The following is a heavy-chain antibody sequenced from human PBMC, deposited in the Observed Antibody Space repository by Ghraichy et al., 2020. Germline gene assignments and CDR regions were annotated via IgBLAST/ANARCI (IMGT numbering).Heavy chain of an antibody. CDR2: INHSGST. D-gene: IGHD5-12*01. Sequence: SETLSLTCAVYGGSFSGYYWTWIRQPPGKGLEWIGEINHSGSTKDNPSLKSRVTISVDTSKNQFSLKLSSVTAADTAVYYCARGASGYSDYDYYYFDYWGQGTLVTVSS. CDR3: ARGASGYSDYDYYYFDY. CDR1: GGSFSGYY. J-gene: IGHJ4*02. V-gene: IGHV4-34*01.